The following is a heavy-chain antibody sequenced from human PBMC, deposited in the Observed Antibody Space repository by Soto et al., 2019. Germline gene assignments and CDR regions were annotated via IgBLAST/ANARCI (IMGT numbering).Heavy chain of an antibody. CDR3: TTRSDGITIFGVVIIPAPEGMDV. J-gene: IGHJ6*02. CDR2: IKSKTDGGTT. D-gene: IGHD3-3*01. Sequence: PGGSLRLSCAASGFTFSNACMNWVRQAPGKGLEWVGRIKSKTDGGTTDYAAPVKGRFTISRDDSKNTLYLQMNSLKTEDTAVYYCTTRSDGITIFGVVIIPAPEGMDVWGQGTTVTVSS. V-gene: IGHV3-15*07. CDR1: GFTFSNAC.